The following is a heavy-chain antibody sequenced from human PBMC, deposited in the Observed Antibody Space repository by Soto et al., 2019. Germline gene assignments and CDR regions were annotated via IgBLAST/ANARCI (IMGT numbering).Heavy chain of an antibody. D-gene: IGHD3-3*01. CDR3: ARLPHYDFWSGPPYY. J-gene: IGHJ4*02. CDR2: ISHAGGSI. V-gene: IGHV3-23*01. Sequence: GGSLRLSCAASGFTISSCAMSWVRQAPGKGLEWLSGISHAGGSIYYADSVKGRVNVSRDNSKNTLFLQMNSLRDEDTAVYYCARLPHYDFWSGPPYYWGQGTLVTVSS. CDR1: GFTISSCA.